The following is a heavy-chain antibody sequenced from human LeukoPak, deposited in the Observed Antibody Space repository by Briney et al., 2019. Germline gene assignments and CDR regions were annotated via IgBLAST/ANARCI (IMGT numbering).Heavy chain of an antibody. D-gene: IGHD6-19*01. V-gene: IGHV3-48*03. CDR3: VLRRAVAAADF. J-gene: IGHJ4*02. CDR1: GFTFSSYE. CDR2: ISSSGSPI. Sequence: GGSLRLSCAASGFTFSSYEMNWVRQAPGKGLEWVSYISSSGSPIYYADSVEGRFTISRDNAKNSLYLQMNSLRAEDTAVYYCVLRRAVAAADFWGQGTLVTVSS.